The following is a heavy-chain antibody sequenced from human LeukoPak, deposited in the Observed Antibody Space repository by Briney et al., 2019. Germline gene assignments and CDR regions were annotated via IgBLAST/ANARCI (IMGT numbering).Heavy chain of an antibody. CDR3: AKGKGCGGDCYAYFDH. Sequence: PGRSLRLSCAASGFTFSSYGMHWVRQAPGKGLEWVAVISYDGSNKYYADSVKGRFTISRDNSKNTLYLQMNSLRAEDTAVYYCAKGKGCGGDCYAYFDHWGQGTLVTVSS. CDR2: ISYDGSNK. J-gene: IGHJ4*02. CDR1: GFTFSSYG. D-gene: IGHD2-21*02. V-gene: IGHV3-30*18.